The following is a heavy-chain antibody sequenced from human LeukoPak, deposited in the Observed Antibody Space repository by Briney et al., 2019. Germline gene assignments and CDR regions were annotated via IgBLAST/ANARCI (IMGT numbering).Heavy chain of an antibody. Sequence: GGSLRLSCAASGFAFSSYWMSWVRQAPGKGLEWVANIKQDGSEKYYVDSVKGRFTISRDNAKNSLYLQMNSLRAEDTAVYYCARDYYDSSGYNAFDIWGQGTMVTVSS. CDR2: IKQDGSEK. D-gene: IGHD3-22*01. V-gene: IGHV3-7*01. CDR3: ARDYYDSSGYNAFDI. J-gene: IGHJ3*02. CDR1: GFAFSSYW.